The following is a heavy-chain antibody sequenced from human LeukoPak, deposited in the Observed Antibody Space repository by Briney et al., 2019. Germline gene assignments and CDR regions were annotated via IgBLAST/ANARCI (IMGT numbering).Heavy chain of an antibody. CDR1: GGSISGYY. CDR3: ARDRVPREYYHRSLADAFDI. CDR2: FYSSGNS. D-gene: IGHD2/OR15-2a*01. J-gene: IGHJ3*02. V-gene: IGHV4-59*01. Sequence: SETLSLTCSVSGGSISGYYWSWIRQAPGKGLEWIGYFYSSGNSNSNPSLKSRVTISGDSSRSQLSLRLNSVTAADTAVYYCARDRVPREYYHRSLADAFDIWGQGTLVTVSS.